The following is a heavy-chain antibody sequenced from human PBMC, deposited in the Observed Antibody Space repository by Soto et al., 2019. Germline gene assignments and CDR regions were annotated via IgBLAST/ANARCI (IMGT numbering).Heavy chain of an antibody. CDR2: ISGSGGST. D-gene: IGHD6-13*01. J-gene: IGHJ4*02. V-gene: IGHV3-23*01. Sequence: EVQLLESGGGLVQPGGSLRLSCAASGFTFSSYAMNWVRQAPGKGLEWVSSISGSGGSTYYADSVKGRFTISRDNSKNTLFLQMNSLRAEDTAVYYCAKGDSSWYQVVDYWGQGTLVTVSS. CDR3: AKGDSSWYQVVDY. CDR1: GFTFSSYA.